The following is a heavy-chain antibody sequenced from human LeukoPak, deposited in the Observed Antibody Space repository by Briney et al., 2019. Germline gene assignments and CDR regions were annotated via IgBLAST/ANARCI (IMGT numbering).Heavy chain of an antibody. V-gene: IGHV4-59*08. J-gene: IGHJ4*02. CDR1: GGSTSSYY. CDR2: IYYSETT. CDR3: GRQSGYGSGSYSY. D-gene: IGHD3-10*01. Sequence: SQTLSPTCTVAGGSTSSYYWGWIRPPPEDVMEWNGYIYYSETTNYNPSFKSRVTISVDTSKTQFSRKLSSVPAPAPPFIYCGRQSGYGSGSYSYWGQGTLVTVSS.